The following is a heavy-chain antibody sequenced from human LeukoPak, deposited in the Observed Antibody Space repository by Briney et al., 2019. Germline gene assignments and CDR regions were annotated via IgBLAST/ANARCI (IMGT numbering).Heavy chain of an antibody. V-gene: IGHV3-48*01. J-gene: IGHJ4*02. CDR1: GFTFSSHS. CDR3: ARDFSDSGSYPGGFDY. D-gene: IGHD1-26*01. Sequence: PGGSLRLSCAASGFTFSSHSMNWVRQAPGKGLEWVSYISSSSSTIYYADSVKGRFTISRDNAKNSLYLQMNSLRAEDTAVYYCARDFSDSGSYPGGFDYWGQGTLVTVSS. CDR2: ISSSSSTI.